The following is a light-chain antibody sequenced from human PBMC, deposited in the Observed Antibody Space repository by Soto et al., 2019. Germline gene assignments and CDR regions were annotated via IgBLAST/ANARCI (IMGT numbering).Light chain of an antibody. V-gene: IGKV1-5*03. J-gene: IGKJ1*01. CDR1: QSISSW. Sequence: DIQMTQSPSTLSASVGDRVTITCRASQSISSWVAWYQQKPGKAPKLLIYKASTLESGVPSRFSGGGSGTEFTLTISSLQPDDFATYYCQQYTSHYLTFGQGTKVEIK. CDR2: KAS. CDR3: QQYTSHYLT.